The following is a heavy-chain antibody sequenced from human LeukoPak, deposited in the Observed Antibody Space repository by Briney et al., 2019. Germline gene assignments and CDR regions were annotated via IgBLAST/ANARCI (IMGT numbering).Heavy chain of an antibody. CDR3: ATGHTSPYGSGSYDAFDI. J-gene: IGHJ3*02. CDR2: FDSEDGET. D-gene: IGHD3-10*01. V-gene: IGHV1-24*01. Sequence: ASVKVSCKVSGYTLTELSMHWVRQAPGKGLEWMGGFDSEDGETIYAQKFQGRVTMTEDTSTDTAYMELSSLRSEDTAVYYCATGHTSPYGSGSYDAFDIWGQGTMVTVSS. CDR1: GYTLTELS.